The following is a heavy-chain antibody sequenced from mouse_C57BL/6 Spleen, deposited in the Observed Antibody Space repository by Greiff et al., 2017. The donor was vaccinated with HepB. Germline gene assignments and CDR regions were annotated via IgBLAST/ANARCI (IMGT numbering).Heavy chain of an antibody. D-gene: IGHD1-1*01. CDR1: GFNINDYY. J-gene: IGHJ4*01. CDR2: IDPEDGDT. Sequence: VQLQQSGAELVRPGASVKLSCTASGFNINDYYMHWVKQRPEQGLEWIGRIDPEDGDTEYAPKFQGKATLTADTSSNTAYLQLSSLTSEDTAVYYCTTGYYYGSSYQYYAMDDWGQGTSVTVSS. V-gene: IGHV14-1*01. CDR3: TTGYYYGSSYQYYAMDD.